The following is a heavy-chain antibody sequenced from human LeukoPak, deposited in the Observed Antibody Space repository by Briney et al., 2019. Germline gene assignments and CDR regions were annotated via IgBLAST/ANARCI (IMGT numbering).Heavy chain of an antibody. J-gene: IGHJ5*02. D-gene: IGHD3-10*01. Sequence: PSETLSLTCAVYGGSFSGYYWGWIRQPPGKGLEWIGEINHSGSTNYNPSLKSRVTISVDTSKNQFSLKLSSVTAADTAVYYCARHQMVRGVIRGYNWFDPWGQGTLVTVSS. CDR1: GGSFSGYY. CDR3: ARHQMVRGVIRGYNWFDP. V-gene: IGHV4-34*01. CDR2: INHSGST.